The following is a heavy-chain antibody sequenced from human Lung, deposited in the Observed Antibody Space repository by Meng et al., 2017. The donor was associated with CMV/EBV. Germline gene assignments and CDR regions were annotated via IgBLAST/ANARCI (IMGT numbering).Heavy chain of an antibody. Sequence: SGTGLVTASQPLSLTFTVSGGSITGGDYYWSWIRQPPGKGLEWIGCVYYTGGTYDNPSLKSRLSMSVDTSNNQFFLNLTSVTAADTAFYFCARGSNTAMAYFDSWGLGTLVTVSS. CDR1: GGSITGGDYY. D-gene: IGHD5-18*01. V-gene: IGHV4-30-4*01. J-gene: IGHJ4*02. CDR3: ARGSNTAMAYFDS. CDR2: VYYTGGT.